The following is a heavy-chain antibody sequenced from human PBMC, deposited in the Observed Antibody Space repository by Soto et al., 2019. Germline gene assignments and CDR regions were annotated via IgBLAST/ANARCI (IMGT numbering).Heavy chain of an antibody. D-gene: IGHD6-13*01. CDR1: GFTFSSYA. CDR2: IIPIFGTA. CDR3: ARTSRPNYFDY. J-gene: IGHJ4*02. V-gene: IGHV1-69*01. Sequence: HVQLVESGGGVVQPGRSLRLSCAASGFTFSSYAMHWVRQAPGKGLEWMGGIIPIFGTANYAQKFQGRVTITADESTSTAYMELSSLRSEDTAVYYCARTSRPNYFDYWGQGTLVTVSS.